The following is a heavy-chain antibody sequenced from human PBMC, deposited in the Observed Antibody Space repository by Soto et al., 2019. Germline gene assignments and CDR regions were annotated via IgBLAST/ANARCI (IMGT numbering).Heavy chain of an antibody. CDR3: ARGGTTMISFYYPYFDD. J-gene: IGHJ4*02. V-gene: IGHV3-33*01. Sequence: PXXSLRLSCEASGFTFRTYGMHWVRQAPGKGLEWVAVIWYDGSNQYYGDSVKGRFTISRDNSKNTLYLQMDSLRAEDTAVYYCARGGTTMISFYYPYFDDWGQGTLVTVSS. D-gene: IGHD3-16*01. CDR1: GFTFRTYG. CDR2: IWYDGSNQ.